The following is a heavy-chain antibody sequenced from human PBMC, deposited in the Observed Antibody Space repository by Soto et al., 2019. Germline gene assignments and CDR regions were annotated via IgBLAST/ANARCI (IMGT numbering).Heavy chain of an antibody. Sequence: GGSLRLSCEASGFTFSSYAMSWVRQAPGKGLEWVSAISGSGGSTYYADSVKGRFTISRDNSKNTLYLQMNSLRAEDTAVYYCAKDGYTVTTGTHFDYWGQGTLVTVSS. CDR2: ISGSGGST. V-gene: IGHV3-23*01. D-gene: IGHD4-4*01. J-gene: IGHJ4*02. CDR3: AKDGYTVTTGTHFDY. CDR1: GFTFSSYA.